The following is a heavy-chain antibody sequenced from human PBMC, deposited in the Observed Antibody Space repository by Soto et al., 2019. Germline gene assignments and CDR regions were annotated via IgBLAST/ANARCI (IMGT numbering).Heavy chain of an antibody. CDR1: GFSFNTYA. V-gene: IGHV3-23*01. CDR3: AKGVNYYDSSGYYSYYYNGMDV. Sequence: GGSLRLSCAASGFSFNTYAMSWVRQAPGKGLEWVSAISGGGGSTYYADSVKGRFTISRDNSKRTLYLQMNSLRAEDTAVYYCAKGVNYYDSSGYYSYYYNGMDVWGQGTTVTVSS. D-gene: IGHD3-22*01. CDR2: ISGGGGST. J-gene: IGHJ6*02.